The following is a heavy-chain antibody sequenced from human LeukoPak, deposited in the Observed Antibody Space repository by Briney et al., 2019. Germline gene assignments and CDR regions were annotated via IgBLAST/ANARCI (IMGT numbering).Heavy chain of an antibody. CDR1: GFTFSSYS. J-gene: IGHJ3*02. CDR3: ARDYRYSSSWYPTHDAFDI. D-gene: IGHD6-13*01. CDR2: ISSSSSYI. V-gene: IGHV3-21*01. Sequence: VGSLRLSCAASGFTFSSYSMNWVRQAPGKGLEWVSSISSSSSYIYYADSVKGRFTISRDNAKNSLYLQMNSLRAEDTAVYYCARDYRYSSSWYPTHDAFDIWGQGTMVTVSS.